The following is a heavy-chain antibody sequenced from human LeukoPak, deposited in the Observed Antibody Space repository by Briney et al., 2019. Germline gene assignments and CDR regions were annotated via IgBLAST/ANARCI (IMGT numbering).Heavy chain of an antibody. Sequence: PSETLSLTCTVSGGSISSGGYYWSWIRQHPGKGLEWIVYIYYSGSTYYNPSLKSRVTISVDTSKNQFSLKLSSVTAADTAVYYCARVRRIAAAGTGNFDYWGQGTLVTVSS. D-gene: IGHD6-13*01. CDR1: GGSISSGGYY. CDR2: IYYSGST. J-gene: IGHJ4*02. V-gene: IGHV4-31*03. CDR3: ARVRRIAAAGTGNFDY.